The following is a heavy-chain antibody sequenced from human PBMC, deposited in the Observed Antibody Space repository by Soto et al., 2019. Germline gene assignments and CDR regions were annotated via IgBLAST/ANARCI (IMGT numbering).Heavy chain of an antibody. V-gene: IGHV3-23*01. D-gene: IGHD6-19*01. CDR1: GVTFKSYA. J-gene: IGHJ4*02. CDR2: ISGSGGST. CDR3: AKISGSGWFRAGMVYY. Sequence: PGGSMRLSCAASGVTFKSYAMSGVRQAPGKGLEWVSAISGSGGSTYYADSVKGRFTISRDNSKNTLYLQMNSLRAEDTAVYYCAKISGSGWFRAGMVYYWGQGTLVTVSS.